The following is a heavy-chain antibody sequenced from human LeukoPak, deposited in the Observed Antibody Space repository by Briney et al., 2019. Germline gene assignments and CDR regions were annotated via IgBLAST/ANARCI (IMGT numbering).Heavy chain of an antibody. D-gene: IGHD3-22*01. CDR2: INHSGST. J-gene: IGHJ4*02. CDR1: GGSFSGYY. Sequence: PSETLSLTCAVYGGSFSGYYWSWLRQPPGKGLEWMGEINHSGSTNYNPSLKSRVTISVDTSKNQFSLKLSSVTAADTAVYYCARGRVGYYDSSGYYYWGQGTLVTVSS. V-gene: IGHV4-34*01. CDR3: ARGRVGYYDSSGYYY.